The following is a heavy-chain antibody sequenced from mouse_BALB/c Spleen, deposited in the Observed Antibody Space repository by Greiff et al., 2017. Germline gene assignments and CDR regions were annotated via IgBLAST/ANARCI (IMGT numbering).Heavy chain of an antibody. CDR2: IYPSDSYT. CDR1: GYTFTSYW. J-gene: IGHJ2*01. V-gene: IGHV1-69*02. Sequence: VQLQQPGAELVRPGASVKLSCKASGYTFTSYWINWVKQRPGQGLEWIGNIYPSDSYTNYNQKFKDKATLTVDKSSSTAYMQLSSPTSEDSAVYYCTGGNYVFDYWGQGTTLTVSS. D-gene: IGHD2-1*01. CDR3: TGGNYVFDY.